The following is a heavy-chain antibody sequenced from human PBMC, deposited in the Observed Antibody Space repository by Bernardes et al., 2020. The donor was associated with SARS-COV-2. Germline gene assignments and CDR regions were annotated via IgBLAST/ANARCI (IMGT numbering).Heavy chain of an antibody. D-gene: IGHD6-19*01. CDR2: IWYDESNK. CDR3: ARDLRTEYRSGWPLDY. CDR1: GFTFSSYG. V-gene: IGHV3-33*01. Sequence: GGSLRLSCAASGFTFSSYGMHWVRQAPGKGLEWVAVIWYDESNKYYADSVKGRFTISRDNSKNTLYLQMNSLRGEDSAMYYCARDLRTEYRSGWPLDYWGQGTLVTVS. J-gene: IGHJ4*02.